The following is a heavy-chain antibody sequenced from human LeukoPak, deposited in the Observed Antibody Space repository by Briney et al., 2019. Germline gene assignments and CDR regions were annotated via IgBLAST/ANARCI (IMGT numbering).Heavy chain of an antibody. CDR3: AKVILDY. CDR1: GFTFSSYA. J-gene: IGHJ4*02. CDR2: ISSSGGTT. D-gene: IGHD2-21*01. Sequence: GGSLRLSCATSGFTFSSYAMTWVRQAPGEGLEWVSSISSSGGTTWYADSVKGRFTISRDKSKNMLYLQMNSLRAEDTAVYYCAKVILDYWGQGTLVTVSS. V-gene: IGHV3-23*01.